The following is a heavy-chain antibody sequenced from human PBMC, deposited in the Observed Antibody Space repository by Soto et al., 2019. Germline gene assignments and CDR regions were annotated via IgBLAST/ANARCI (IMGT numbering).Heavy chain of an antibody. CDR3: AKGGVVVPAANPFDY. J-gene: IGHJ4*02. D-gene: IGHD2-2*01. CDR2: ISGSGGST. CDR1: GFTFSSYA. Sequence: PGGSLRLSCAASGFTFSSYAMSWVRQAPGKGLEWVSAISGSGGSTYYADSVKGRFTISRDNSKNTLYLQMNSLRAEDTAVYYCAKGGVVVPAANPFDYWGQGTLVTVSS. V-gene: IGHV3-23*01.